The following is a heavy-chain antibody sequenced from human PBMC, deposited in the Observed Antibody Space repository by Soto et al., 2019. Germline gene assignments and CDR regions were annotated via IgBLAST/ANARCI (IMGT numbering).Heavy chain of an antibody. V-gene: IGHV3-30*18. J-gene: IGHJ5*02. CDR2: ISYDGSNK. CDR1: GFTFSSYG. CDR3: AKVPPAVAGTPNWFDP. D-gene: IGHD6-19*01. Sequence: SLRLSCAGSGFTFSSYGMHWVRQAPGKGLEWVAVISYDGSNKYYADSVKGRFTISRDNSKNTLYLQMNSLRAEDTAVYYCAKVPPAVAGTPNWFDPWGQGTLVTVSS.